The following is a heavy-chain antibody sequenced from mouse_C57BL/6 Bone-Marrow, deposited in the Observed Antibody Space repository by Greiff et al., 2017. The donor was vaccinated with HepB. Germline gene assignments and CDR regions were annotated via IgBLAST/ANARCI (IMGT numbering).Heavy chain of an antibody. V-gene: IGHV7-3*01. J-gene: IGHJ2*01. CDR3: ARTGYYFDY. Sequence: EVKLQESGGGLVQPGGSLSLSCAASGFTFTDYYMSWVRQPPGKALEWLGFIRNKANGYTTEYSVSVKGRFTISRDNYQSILYLQMNALRAEDSATYYCARTGYYFDYWGQGTTLTVSS. D-gene: IGHD2-2*01. CDR2: IRNKANGYTT. CDR1: GFTFTDYY.